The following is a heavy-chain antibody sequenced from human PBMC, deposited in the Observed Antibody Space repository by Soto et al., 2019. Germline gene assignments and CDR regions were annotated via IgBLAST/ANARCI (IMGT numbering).Heavy chain of an antibody. Sequence: QVQLVQSGAEVKKPGASVKVSCKASGYTFTSYDINWVRQATGQGLEWMGWMNPNSGNTGYAQKFQGRVTMTRNTSIGTAYVGLSSLRSEDTAVYYCARGPAVTRYSSSWGWGQGTLVTVSS. D-gene: IGHD6-13*01. J-gene: IGHJ4*02. CDR3: ARGPAVTRYSSSWG. V-gene: IGHV1-8*01. CDR2: MNPNSGNT. CDR1: GYTFTSYD.